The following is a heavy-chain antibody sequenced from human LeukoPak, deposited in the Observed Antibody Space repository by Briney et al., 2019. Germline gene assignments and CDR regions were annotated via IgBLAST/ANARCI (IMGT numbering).Heavy chain of an antibody. CDR2: ISSSSTYI. Sequence: PGGSLRLSCAASGFTFSFYSMNWVRQAPGKGLEWVSSISSSSTYIYYADSLKGRFTISRDNAKNSLYLQMDSLTAEDTAVYYCARDLSGSGSYTGHATGMAYWGQGTLVTVSS. J-gene: IGHJ4*02. V-gene: IGHV3-21*01. CDR3: ARDLSGSGSYTGHATGMAY. D-gene: IGHD3-10*01. CDR1: GFTFSFYS.